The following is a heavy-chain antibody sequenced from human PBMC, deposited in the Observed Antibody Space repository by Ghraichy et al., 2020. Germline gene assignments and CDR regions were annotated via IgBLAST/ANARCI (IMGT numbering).Heavy chain of an antibody. D-gene: IGHD3-22*01. CDR1: GYTFTRSG. CDR3: ARVHFYDRSGLHYYLDY. Sequence: ASVKVSCKASGYTFTRSGISWVRQAPGQGLEWMGWISGYNGDMSYAQSLQGRVTMTTDTSTNTSYMELRSLRSDDTAVYYCARVHFYDRSGLHYYLDYWGHGNLVTVSS. V-gene: IGHV1-18*01. CDR2: ISGYNGDM. J-gene: IGHJ4*01.